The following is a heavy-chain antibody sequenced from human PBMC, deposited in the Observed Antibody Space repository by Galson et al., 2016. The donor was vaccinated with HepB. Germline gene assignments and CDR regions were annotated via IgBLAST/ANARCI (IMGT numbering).Heavy chain of an antibody. V-gene: IGHV4-39*01. Sequence: ETLSLTCNVSGVSISSLSYYWGWIRQPPGKGLEWIGSIYYSGNSYYHPSLKSRGTISVDTSKNQFSLQLSSVTAADTAVYYCARRNYYGSGEVAFDIWGQGTMVTVSS. CDR1: GVSISSLSYY. CDR3: ARRNYYGSGEVAFDI. CDR2: IYYSGNS. J-gene: IGHJ3*02. D-gene: IGHD3-10*01.